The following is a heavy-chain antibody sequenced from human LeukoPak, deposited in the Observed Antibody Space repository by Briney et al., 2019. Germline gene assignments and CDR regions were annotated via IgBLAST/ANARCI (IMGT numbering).Heavy chain of an antibody. Sequence: SETLSLTCSVSGGSISVYYWTWIRQPPGKPLEWIGSIPYIGGTKYNTSLKSRLTISVDTSKIQFSLKLNSVTAADTAVYYCARGMESVGYYMDVWGKGTSVTVSS. CDR1: GGSISVYY. CDR2: IPYIGGT. V-gene: IGHV4-59*01. D-gene: IGHD6-13*01. CDR3: ARGMESVGYYMDV. J-gene: IGHJ6*03.